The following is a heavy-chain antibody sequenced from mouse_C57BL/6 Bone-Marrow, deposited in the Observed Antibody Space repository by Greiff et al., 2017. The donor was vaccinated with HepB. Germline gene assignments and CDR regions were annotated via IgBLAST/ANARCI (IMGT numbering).Heavy chain of an antibody. CDR2: IYPRSGNT. Sequence: VKLMESGAELARPGASVKLSCKASGYTFTSYGISWVKQRTGQGLEWIGEIYPRSGNTYYNEKFKGKATLTADKSSSTAYMELSSLTSEDSAVYFCARSDYYGVDFDYGGRGTGPTVT. CDR3: ARSDYYGVDFDYGG. J-gene: IGHJ1*03. V-gene: IGHV1-81*01. CDR1: GYTFTSYG. D-gene: IGHD1-1*01.